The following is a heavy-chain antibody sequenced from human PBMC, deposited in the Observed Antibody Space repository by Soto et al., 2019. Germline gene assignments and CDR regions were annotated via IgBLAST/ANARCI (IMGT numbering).Heavy chain of an antibody. D-gene: IGHD6-6*01. CDR1: GFTFSSYS. CDR3: ARDLRGSDSSSFDY. CDR2: ISTSSSYI. V-gene: IGHV3-21*01. J-gene: IGHJ4*02. Sequence: VQLVESGGGLVKPGGSLRLSCVASGFTFSSYSMNWVRQAPGKGLEWVSSISTSSSYIYYADSVKGRFTISRDNAKNSLYLQMNSLRAEDTAVYYCARDLRGSDSSSFDYWGQGTLVTVSS.